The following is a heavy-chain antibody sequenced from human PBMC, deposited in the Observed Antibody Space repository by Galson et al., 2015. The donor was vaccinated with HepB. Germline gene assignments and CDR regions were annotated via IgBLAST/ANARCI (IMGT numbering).Heavy chain of an antibody. CDR1: GFSLSTSGVG. D-gene: IGHD3-22*01. V-gene: IGHV2-5*02. Sequence: PALVKPTQTLTLTCTFSGFSLSTSGVGVGWIRQPPGKALEWLAVIYWDDDKRYSPSLKSRLTITKDTSKNQVVLTMTNMEPVDTATYYCVRRPNYYDSGGYWGEVDYWGQGTLVTVSS. J-gene: IGHJ4*02. CDR2: IYWDDDK. CDR3: VRRPNYYDSGGYWGEVDY.